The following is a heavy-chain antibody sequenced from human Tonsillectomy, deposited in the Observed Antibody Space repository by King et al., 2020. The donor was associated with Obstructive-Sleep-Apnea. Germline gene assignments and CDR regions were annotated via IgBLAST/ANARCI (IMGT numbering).Heavy chain of an antibody. D-gene: IGHD4-17*01. V-gene: IGHV3-15*01. Sequence: VQLVESGGGLVKPGGSLRVSCAVSGITFRDAWMSWVRQAPGKGLEWVGRIKSQGGGGTTDYAAPVKGRFIISRDDSENTLYLQMNSLKIEETAVYYCTWMTTVTTIDFWGQGTQVTVSS. CDR1: GITFRDAW. J-gene: IGHJ4*02. CDR2: IKSQGGGGTT. CDR3: TWMTTVTTIDF.